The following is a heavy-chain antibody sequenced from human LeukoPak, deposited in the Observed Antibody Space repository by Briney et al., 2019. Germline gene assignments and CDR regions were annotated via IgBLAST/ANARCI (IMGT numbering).Heavy chain of an antibody. V-gene: IGHV3-7*01. J-gene: IGHJ4*02. CDR1: GFTFSTYW. CDR3: ARVVMATGPRQYFDY. D-gene: IGHD1-1*01. Sequence: LTGGSLRLSCAASGFTFSTYWMTWVRQAPGKGLEWVANLKQDGSEKYYVDSVKGRFTISRDNAKNSVFRQMSILRAEDTAVYYCARVVMATGPRQYFDYWGQGALVTVSS. CDR2: LKQDGSEK.